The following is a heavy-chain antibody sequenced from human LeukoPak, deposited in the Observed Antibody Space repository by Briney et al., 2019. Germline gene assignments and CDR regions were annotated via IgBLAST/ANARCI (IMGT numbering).Heavy chain of an antibody. Sequence: GGSLRLSCAASGFTFSSYGMSWVRQAPGKGLEWVSVIYSDGNKYYADSVKGRFSISRDNSKNTLYLQMNSLRAEDTAVYYCARGHSVLGSYPNPWGQGTLVTVSS. CDR3: ARGHSVLGSYPNP. D-gene: IGHD3-16*01. V-gene: IGHV3-66*01. J-gene: IGHJ5*02. CDR1: GFTFSSYG. CDR2: IYSDGNK.